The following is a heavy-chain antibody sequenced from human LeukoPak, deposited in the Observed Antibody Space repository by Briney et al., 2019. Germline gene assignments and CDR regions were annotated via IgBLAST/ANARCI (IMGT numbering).Heavy chain of an antibody. CDR2: IYYSGST. CDR3: ARVVTDYDFWSGYPYYFDY. D-gene: IGHD3-3*01. V-gene: IGHV4-59*11. CDR1: GGSISSHY. J-gene: IGHJ4*02. Sequence: SETLSLTCTVPGGSISSHYWSWIRQPPGKGLEWIGYIYYSGSTNYNPSLKSRVTISVDTSKNQFSLKLSSVTAADTAVYYCARVVTDYDFWSGYPYYFDYWGQGTLVTVSS.